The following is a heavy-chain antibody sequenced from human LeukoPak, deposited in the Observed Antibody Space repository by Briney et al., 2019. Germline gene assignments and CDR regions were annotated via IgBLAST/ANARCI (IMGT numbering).Heavy chain of an antibody. CDR1: GFTFSNFG. Sequence: PGGSLRLSCAASGFTFSNFGMHWVRQAPGKGLEWVSYISSSSSTIYYADSVKGRFTISRDNAKNSLYLQMNSLRAEDTAAYYCARDRTMIVPYYFDYWGQGTLVTVSS. CDR2: ISSSSSTI. CDR3: ARDRTMIVPYYFDY. J-gene: IGHJ4*02. D-gene: IGHD3-22*01. V-gene: IGHV3-48*04.